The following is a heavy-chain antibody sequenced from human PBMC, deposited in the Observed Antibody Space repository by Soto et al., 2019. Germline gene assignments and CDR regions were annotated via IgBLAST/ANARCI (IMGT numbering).Heavy chain of an antibody. CDR2: ISGSGGST. V-gene: IGHV3-23*01. CDR3: AKDRTYYYDSSGYSPVNFGAFDI. J-gene: IGHJ3*02. CDR1: GFTFSSYA. Sequence: WGSLRLSCAASGFTFSSYAMSWVRQAPGKGLEWVSAISGSGGSTYYADSVKGRFTISRDNSKNTLYLQMNSLRAEDTAVYYCAKDRTYYYDSSGYSPVNFGAFDIWGQGTMVTVSS. D-gene: IGHD3-22*01.